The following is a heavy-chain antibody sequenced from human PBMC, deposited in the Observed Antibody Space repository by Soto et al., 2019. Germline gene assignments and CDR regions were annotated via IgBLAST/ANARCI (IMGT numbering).Heavy chain of an antibody. D-gene: IGHD3-22*01. J-gene: IGHJ3*02. V-gene: IGHV3-23*01. Sequence: LRLSCAASEFTFSSYAMSWVRQAPGKGLEWVSAISGSGGSTYYADSVKGRFTISRDNSKNTLYLQMNSLRAEDTAVYYCATSLGFCEDSSGYYYSDAFDSWGQGTMVTVSS. CDR1: EFTFSSYA. CDR3: ATSLGFCEDSSGYYYSDAFDS. CDR2: ISGSGGST.